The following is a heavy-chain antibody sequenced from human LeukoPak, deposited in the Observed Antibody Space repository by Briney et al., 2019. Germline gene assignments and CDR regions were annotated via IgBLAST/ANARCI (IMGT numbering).Heavy chain of an antibody. J-gene: IGHJ4*02. V-gene: IGHV3-21*01. D-gene: IGHD3-22*01. Sequence: GGSLRLSCAASGFTFSSMNWVRQAPGKGLEWVSSISSSSSYIYYADSVKGRFTISRDNAKNSLYLQMNSLRAEDTAVYYCARDYYDSSGYHHYFDYWGQGTLVTVSS. CDR3: ARDYYDSSGYHHYFDY. CDR2: ISSSSSYI. CDR1: GFTFSS.